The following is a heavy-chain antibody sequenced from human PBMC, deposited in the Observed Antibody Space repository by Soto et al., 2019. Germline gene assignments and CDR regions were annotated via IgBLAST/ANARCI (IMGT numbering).Heavy chain of an antibody. V-gene: IGHV2-5*02. CDR2: IYWDGDK. Sequence: GSGPTLVNPTQTLTLTCTFSGFSLTTSGVGVGWIRQPPGKALECLALIYWDGDKRYSPFLQSRLSITKDTSKNQVVLTMTNMDPVDTATYYCAHIPSYYQYDWFDPSGQGTLVTVSS. CDR3: AHIPSYYQYDWFDP. D-gene: IGHD3-10*01. CDR1: GFSLTTSGVG. J-gene: IGHJ5*02.